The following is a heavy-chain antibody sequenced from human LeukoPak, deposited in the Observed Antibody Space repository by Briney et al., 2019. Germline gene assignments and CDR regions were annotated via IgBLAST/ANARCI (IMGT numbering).Heavy chain of an antibody. D-gene: IGHD1-26*01. CDR1: GGSISSGGYS. V-gene: IGHV4-30-2*01. CDR3: AGRRSYYFDY. J-gene: IGHJ4*02. Sequence: SETLSLTCAVSGGSISSGGYSWTWIRHPPGKGLEWIGYIYHSGSTYYNPSLKSRVTISVDRSKNQFSLKLSSVTAADTAVYYCAGRRSYYFDYWGQGTLVTVSS. CDR2: IYHSGST.